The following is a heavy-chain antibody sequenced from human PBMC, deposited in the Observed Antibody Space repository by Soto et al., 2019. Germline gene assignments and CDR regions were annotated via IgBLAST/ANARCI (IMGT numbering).Heavy chain of an antibody. J-gene: IGHJ4*02. D-gene: IGHD2-21*01. V-gene: IGHV4-39*07. CDR1: DGSISSSSYY. CDR2: IYTSGST. Sequence: PSETLSLTCTVSDGSISSSSYYWGWIRQPPGKGLEWIGSIYTSGSTNYNPPLKSRVTMSVDTSKNQFSLKLSSVTAADTAVYYCAREASSIRIRNFDYWGQGTLVTVSS. CDR3: AREASSIRIRNFDY.